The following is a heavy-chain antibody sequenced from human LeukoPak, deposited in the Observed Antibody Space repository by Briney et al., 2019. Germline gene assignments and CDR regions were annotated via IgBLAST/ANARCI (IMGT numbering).Heavy chain of an antibody. CDR1: GFAFSTDA. CDR3: AKSPYGLGTYAIAGDY. J-gene: IGHJ4*02. V-gene: IGHV3-23*01. CDR2: ISGPGRST. D-gene: IGHD3-10*01. Sequence: GGSPRLSSAASGFAFSTDAMNWVRQTPDKGLEWSSGISGPGRSTYYADSLKRRFTISRDNSKSTLYLQMPPLRDQDTAVYYCAKSPYGLGTYAIAGDYWGRGTMVTVSS.